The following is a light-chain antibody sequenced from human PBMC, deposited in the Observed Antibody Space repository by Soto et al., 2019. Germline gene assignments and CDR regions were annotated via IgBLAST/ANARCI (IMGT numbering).Light chain of an antibody. J-gene: IGKJ2*01. V-gene: IGKV3-15*01. CDR1: QSVGSN. Sequence: EIVITQSPATLSVSRGERVTLSCRASQSVGSNLAWYQQKPGQVPRLLIYGESSRATGIPTTFSGSGSGAEFTLTISSLQSEDFAIYYCQQYSNWPFTFGQGTKVDIK. CDR3: QQYSNWPFT. CDR2: GES.